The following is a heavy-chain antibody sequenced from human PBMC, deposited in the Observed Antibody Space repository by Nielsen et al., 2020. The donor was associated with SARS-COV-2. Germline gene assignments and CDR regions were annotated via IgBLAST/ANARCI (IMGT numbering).Heavy chain of an antibody. Sequence: ASVKVSCKASGYTFTSYGISWVRQAPGQGLEWMGWISAYNGNTNYAQKLQGRVTMTTDTSTSTAYMELRSLRSDDTAVYYCASSPSGSGWTPFDYWGQGTLVTVSS. V-gene: IGHV1-18*01. CDR3: ASSPSGSGWTPFDY. D-gene: IGHD6-19*01. CDR2: ISAYNGNT. J-gene: IGHJ4*02. CDR1: GYTFTSYG.